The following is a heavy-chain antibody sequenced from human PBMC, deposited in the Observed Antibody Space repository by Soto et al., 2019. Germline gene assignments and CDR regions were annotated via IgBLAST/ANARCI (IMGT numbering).Heavy chain of an antibody. J-gene: IGHJ6*02. Sequence: EVQLVESGGGLVKPGGSLRLSCAASGFTFSSYSMNWVRQAPGKGLEWVSSISSSSSYIYYADSVKGRFTIARDNAKNALYLQMNSLRAEDSAVYACARVADYYEPYYSCGMDVWGQGTTVTVSS. V-gene: IGHV3-21*01. CDR2: ISSSSSYI. CDR1: GFTFSSYS. D-gene: IGHD3-22*01. CDR3: ARVADYYEPYYSCGMDV.